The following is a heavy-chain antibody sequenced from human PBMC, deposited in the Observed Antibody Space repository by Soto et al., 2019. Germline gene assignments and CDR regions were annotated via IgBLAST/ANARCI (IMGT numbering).Heavy chain of an antibody. D-gene: IGHD3-22*01. Sequence: GGSLRLSCAASGFTFSSYWMSWVRQAPGKGLEWVANIKQDGSEKYYVDSVKGRFTISRDNAKNSLYLQMNSLRAEDTAVYYCARDAPHPYYYDSSGYYPHWGQGTLVTVSS. J-gene: IGHJ4*02. CDR1: GFTFSSYW. V-gene: IGHV3-7*05. CDR3: ARDAPHPYYYDSSGYYPH. CDR2: IKQDGSEK.